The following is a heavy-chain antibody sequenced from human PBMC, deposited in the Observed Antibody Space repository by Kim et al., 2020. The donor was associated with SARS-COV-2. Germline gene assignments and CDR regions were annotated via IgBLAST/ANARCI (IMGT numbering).Heavy chain of an antibody. CDR1: GGSFSGYY. CDR2: INHSGST. Sequence: SETLSLTCAVYGGSFSGYYWSWIRQPPGKGLEWIGEINHSGSTNYNPSLKSRVTISVDTSKNQFSLRLSSVTAADTAVYYCARGYDILTGYPFNAFEIWGAGTMVSVSS. J-gene: IGHJ3*02. D-gene: IGHD3-9*01. V-gene: IGHV4-34*01. CDR3: ARGYDILTGYPFNAFEI.